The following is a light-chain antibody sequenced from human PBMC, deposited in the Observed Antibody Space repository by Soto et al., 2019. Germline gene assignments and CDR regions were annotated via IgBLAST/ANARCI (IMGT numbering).Light chain of an antibody. Sequence: EIVMTQSPATLSVSPGERATLSCRASQSVSRNLAWYQQKPGQAPRLLIYGASTRATGIPARFSGSGSGTEFTLTISSLQSEDFAVDYCQQYNNWPLTFGGGTKVEIK. CDR1: QSVSRN. CDR3: QQYNNWPLT. CDR2: GAS. J-gene: IGKJ4*01. V-gene: IGKV3-15*01.